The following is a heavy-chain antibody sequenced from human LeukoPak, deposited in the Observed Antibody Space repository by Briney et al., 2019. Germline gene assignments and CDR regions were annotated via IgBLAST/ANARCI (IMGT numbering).Heavy chain of an antibody. V-gene: IGHV3-23*01. CDR2: ISDSGGST. J-gene: IGHJ6*03. D-gene: IGHD2-2*01. Sequence: GGSLRLSCAASGFTFSSYAMSWVRQAPGKGLEWVSAISDSGGSTYYADSVKGRFTISRDNSKNTLYLQMNSLRAEDTAVYYCAKTQDDDVVVVPAATYRGYYYYYMDVWGKGTTVTVSS. CDR3: AKTQDDDVVVVPAATYRGYYYYYMDV. CDR1: GFTFSSYA.